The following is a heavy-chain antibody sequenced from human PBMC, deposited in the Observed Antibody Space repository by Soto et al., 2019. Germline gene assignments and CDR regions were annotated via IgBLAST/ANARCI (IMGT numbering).Heavy chain of an antibody. CDR3: ARATLGIAARPGTNYYYYYMDV. D-gene: IGHD6-6*01. J-gene: IGHJ6*03. Sequence: GGSLRLSCAASGLTFSSYAMSWVRPATGKGLEWVSAISGSGGSTYYADSVKGRFTISRDNSKNTLYLQMNSLRAEDTAVYYCARATLGIAARPGTNYYYYYMDVWGKGTTVTVSS. CDR2: ISGSGGST. V-gene: IGHV3-23*01. CDR1: GLTFSSYA.